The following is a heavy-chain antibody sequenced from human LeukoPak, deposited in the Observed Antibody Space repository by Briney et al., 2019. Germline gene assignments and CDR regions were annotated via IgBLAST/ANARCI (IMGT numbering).Heavy chain of an antibody. CDR2: IWYDGSNK. Sequence: GGSLRLSCAASGFTFSSYGMHWVRQAPGKGLEWVAAIWYDGSNKYYADSVKGRFTISRDNSKNTLYLQMNSLRAEDTAVYYCARDGVDIVVVPAAIGYYYYMDVWGKGTTVTVSS. V-gene: IGHV3-33*01. J-gene: IGHJ6*03. D-gene: IGHD2-2*02. CDR3: ARDGVDIVVVPAAIGYYYYMDV. CDR1: GFTFSSYG.